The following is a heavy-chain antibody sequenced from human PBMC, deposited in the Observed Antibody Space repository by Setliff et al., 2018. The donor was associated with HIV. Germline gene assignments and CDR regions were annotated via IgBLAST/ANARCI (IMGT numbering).Heavy chain of an antibody. Sequence: SETLSLTCTVSGGSISSSGYYWGWSRQPPGKGLEWMGRIFYSGSTYYNPSLKSRVTISVDTSKSLFSLKLGSVTAADTAVYYCARHAGSRGYYPRPFDYWGQGTLVTVSS. CDR2: IFYSGST. V-gene: IGHV4-39*01. CDR3: ARHAGSRGYYPRPFDY. J-gene: IGHJ4*02. D-gene: IGHD3-22*01. CDR1: GGSISSSGYY.